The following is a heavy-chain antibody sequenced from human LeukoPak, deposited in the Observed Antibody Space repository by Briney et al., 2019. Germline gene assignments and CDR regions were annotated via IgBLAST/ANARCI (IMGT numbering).Heavy chain of an antibody. D-gene: IGHD1-1*01. V-gene: IGHV3-21*01. CDR2: ISSSSSYI. J-gene: IGHJ4*02. Sequence: PGESLRLSGAASGFTYSSYTINWVRQAPGKGLEWVSSISSSSSYIYYADSVKGRFTISRDNGKNSLYLQMNSLRAEDTAVYYCARDRLDLYYFDYWGQGTLVTVSS. CDR3: ARDRLDLYYFDY. CDR1: GFTYSSYT.